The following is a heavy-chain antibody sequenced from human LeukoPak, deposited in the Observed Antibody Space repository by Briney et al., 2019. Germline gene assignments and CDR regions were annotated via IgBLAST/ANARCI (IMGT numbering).Heavy chain of an antibody. CDR3: AREGDYDILTGYYFIDS. V-gene: IGHV4-4*02. Sequence: PSETLSLTCAVSGGSISSGNWWSWVRQPPGKGLEWIGEICHSGNTNYNPSLKSRVTISVDWSKNHFSLKLSSVTAADTAVYYCAREGDYDILTGYYFIDSWGQGTLVTVSS. J-gene: IGHJ4*02. CDR1: GGSISSGNW. D-gene: IGHD3-9*01. CDR2: ICHSGNT.